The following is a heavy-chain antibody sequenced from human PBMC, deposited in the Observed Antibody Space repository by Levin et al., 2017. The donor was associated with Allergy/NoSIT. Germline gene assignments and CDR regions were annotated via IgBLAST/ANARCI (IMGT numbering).Heavy chain of an antibody. Sequence: GESLKISCAASGFTFSSYSMNWVRQAPGKGLEWVSYISSSSSTIYYADSVKGRFTISRDNAKNSLYLQMNSLRAEDTAVYYCAREEQQLVIYYYYGMDVWGQGTTVTVSS. J-gene: IGHJ6*02. CDR2: ISSSSSTI. CDR1: GFTFSSYS. V-gene: IGHV3-48*01. CDR3: AREEQQLVIYYYYGMDV. D-gene: IGHD6-13*01.